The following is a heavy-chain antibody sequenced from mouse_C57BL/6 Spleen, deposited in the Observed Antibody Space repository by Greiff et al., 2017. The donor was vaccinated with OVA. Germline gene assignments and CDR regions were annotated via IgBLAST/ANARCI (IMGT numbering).Heavy chain of an antibody. V-gene: IGHV7-3*01. CDR1: GFTFTDYY. CDR2: IRNKANGYTT. Sequence: EVKVVESGGGLVQPGGSLSLSCAASGFTFTDYYMSWVRQPPGQALEWLGFIRNKANGYTTEYSASVKGRFTISRDNSQSILYLQMIALRAEDSATYYCARWSTTVVAFDYWGQGTTLTVSS. CDR3: ARWSTTVVAFDY. J-gene: IGHJ2*01. D-gene: IGHD1-1*01.